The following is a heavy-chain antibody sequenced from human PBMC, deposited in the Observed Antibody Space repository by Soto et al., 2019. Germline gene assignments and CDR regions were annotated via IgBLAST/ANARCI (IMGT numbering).Heavy chain of an antibody. V-gene: IGHV4-59*01. CDR3: ARDFAYFDS. CDR2: IHHTGRT. CDR1: GGSISSYY. Sequence: PSETLSLTCTVSGGSISSYYWSWIRQPPGKGLEWIGYIHHTGRTSYNPSLKSRVSISMDTSKNQFSLNLDSVTAADTAVYFCARDFAYFDSWGQGTLVTVSS. J-gene: IGHJ4*02. D-gene: IGHD3-3*01.